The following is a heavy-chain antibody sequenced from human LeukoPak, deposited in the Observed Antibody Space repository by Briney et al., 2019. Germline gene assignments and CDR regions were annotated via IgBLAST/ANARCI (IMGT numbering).Heavy chain of an antibody. D-gene: IGHD5-24*01. CDR2: IRGSGDGT. Sequence: PGGSLRLSCAASGFTFNNYAMSWVRRAPGKGLEWVSAIRGSGDGTYYADSVKGRFTISRDNSKNTLYPQMSSLRAEDTAVYHCAKSPPDNYHYYYGMDVWGQGTTVTVSS. CDR1: GFTFNNYA. CDR3: AKSPPDNYHYYYGMDV. J-gene: IGHJ6*02. V-gene: IGHV3-23*01.